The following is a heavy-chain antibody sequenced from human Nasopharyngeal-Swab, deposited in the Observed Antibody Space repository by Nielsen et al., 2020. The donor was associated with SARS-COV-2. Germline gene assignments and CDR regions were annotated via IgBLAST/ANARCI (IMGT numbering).Heavy chain of an antibody. D-gene: IGHD3-10*01. V-gene: IGHV3-30-3*01. CDR2: ISYDGSNK. Sequence: GESLKISCAASGFTFSSYAMHWVRQAPGKGLEWVAVISYDGSNKYYADSVKGRFTISRDNSKNTLYLQMNSLGAEDTAVYYCARGPAALWFGNYYFDYWGQGTLVTVSS. CDR1: GFTFSSYA. CDR3: ARGPAALWFGNYYFDY. J-gene: IGHJ4*02.